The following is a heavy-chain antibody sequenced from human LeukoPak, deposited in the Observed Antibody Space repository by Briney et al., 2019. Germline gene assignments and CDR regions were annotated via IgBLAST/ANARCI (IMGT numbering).Heavy chain of an antibody. Sequence: SETLSLTCTVSGGSVTSSSHYWGWIRQPPGKGLEWIASIYYSGDDYYNPSLKSRATIFVDTSKNQFSLKLSSVTAADTAVYYCARIQLSNPVGITFDYWGQGTLVTVSS. CDR3: ARIQLSNPVGITFDY. CDR2: IYYSGDD. J-gene: IGHJ4*02. CDR1: GGSVTSSSHY. D-gene: IGHD5-18*01. V-gene: IGHV4-39*07.